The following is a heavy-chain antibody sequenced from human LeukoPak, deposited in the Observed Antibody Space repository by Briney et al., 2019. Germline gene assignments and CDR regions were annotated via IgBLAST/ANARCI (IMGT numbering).Heavy chain of an antibody. V-gene: IGHV4-59*12. CDR2: IYYSGST. Sequence: PSETLSPTCTLPGCSTISYYWSWIRQPPGKGLDWIGYIYYSGSTHYNPTPKSRATISVDTSKNPFSLKLSSVTAAGTAVYYWARGFGYEFWSGYPYYFDYCGQGSLVTVYS. CDR1: GCSTISYY. J-gene: IGHJ4*02. D-gene: IGHD3-3*01. CDR3: ARGFGYEFWSGYPYYFDY.